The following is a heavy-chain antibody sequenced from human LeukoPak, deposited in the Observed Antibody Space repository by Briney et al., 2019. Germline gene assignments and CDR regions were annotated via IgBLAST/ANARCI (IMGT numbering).Heavy chain of an antibody. D-gene: IGHD6-19*01. CDR2: IYGGGGT. V-gene: IGHV3-53*01. CDR3: ARGRIAVAGNGGIAMVDFDY. CDR1: GFTVSNRY. J-gene: IGHJ4*02. Sequence: GGSLRLSCAASGFTVSNRYMAWVRQAPGKGLEWVSHIYGGGGTKYADSLKGRFTISRDNSKNTLYLQMNSLRAEETAVYYCARGRIAVAGNGGIAMVDFDYWGQGTLVTVSS.